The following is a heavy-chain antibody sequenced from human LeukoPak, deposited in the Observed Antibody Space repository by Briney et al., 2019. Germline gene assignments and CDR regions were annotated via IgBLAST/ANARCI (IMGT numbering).Heavy chain of an antibody. D-gene: IGHD6-6*01. J-gene: IGHJ6*02. CDR3: ARRIAARPDPYYYYGMDV. Sequence: SETLSLTCAVYGGSFSGYYWSWIRQPPGKGLEWIGYIYYSGSTNYNPSLKSRVTISVDTSKNQFSLKLSSVTAADTAVYYCARRIAARPDPYYYYGMDVWGQGTTVTVSS. CDR2: IYYSGST. V-gene: IGHV4-59*01. CDR1: GGSFSGYY.